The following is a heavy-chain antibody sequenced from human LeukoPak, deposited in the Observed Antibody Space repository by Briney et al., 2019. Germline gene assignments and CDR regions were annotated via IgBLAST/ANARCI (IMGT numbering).Heavy chain of an antibody. CDR2: ITGSGGST. CDR1: GFTFSSYA. D-gene: IGHD6-6*01. J-gene: IGHJ4*02. CDR3: ARTLIEYSVSSCYFDY. Sequence: GGSLRLSCAASGFTFSSYAMTWVRQAPGKGLEWVSAITGSGGSTYCADSVKGRFTISRDNSKNTLYLQMNSLRAEDTAVYYCARTLIEYSVSSCYFDYWGQGTLVTVSS. V-gene: IGHV3-23*01.